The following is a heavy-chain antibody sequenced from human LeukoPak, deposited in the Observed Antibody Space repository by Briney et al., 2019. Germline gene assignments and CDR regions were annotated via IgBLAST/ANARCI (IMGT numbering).Heavy chain of an antibody. CDR3: AKDGYSSIPGFHFEY. Sequence: GGSLRLSCAASGFAFSSYSMNWVRQAPGKGLEWVSSISSSSSYIYYADSVKGRFTISRDNSKKTLYLHLNSLRVEDAAVYYCAKDGYSSIPGFHFEYWGQGTPVTVSS. D-gene: IGHD6-13*01. J-gene: IGHJ4*02. CDR2: ISSSSSYI. V-gene: IGHV3-21*04. CDR1: GFAFSSYS.